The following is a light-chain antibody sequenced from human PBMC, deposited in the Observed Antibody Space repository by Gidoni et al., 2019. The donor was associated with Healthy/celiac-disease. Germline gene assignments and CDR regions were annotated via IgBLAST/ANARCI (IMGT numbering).Light chain of an antibody. CDR2: AAS. J-gene: IGKJ2*01. V-gene: IGKV1-39*01. Sequence: ITCRASQSISSYLNWYQQKPGKAPKLLNYAASSLQSGVPSRFSGSGSGTDFTLTISSLQTEDFATYYCQQSYSTPFMYTFXQXTKLEIK. CDR3: QQSYSTPFMYT. CDR1: QSISSY.